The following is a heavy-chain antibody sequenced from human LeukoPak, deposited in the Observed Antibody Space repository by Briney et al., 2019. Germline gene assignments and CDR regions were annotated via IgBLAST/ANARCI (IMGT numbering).Heavy chain of an antibody. Sequence: GGSLILSCAASGFTFSSCAMSWVRQAPGKELEWVSAISGSGGSTYYADSVKGRFTISRDNSKNTLYLQMNSLRAEDTAVYYCAKDRDYYDGDYWGQGTLVTVSS. CDR2: ISGSGGST. CDR3: AKDRDYYDGDY. J-gene: IGHJ4*02. V-gene: IGHV3-23*01. CDR1: GFTFSSCA. D-gene: IGHD3-22*01.